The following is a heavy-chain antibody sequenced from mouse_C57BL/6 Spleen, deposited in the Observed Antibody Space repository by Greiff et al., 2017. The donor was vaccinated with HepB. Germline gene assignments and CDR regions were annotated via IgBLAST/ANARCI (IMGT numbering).Heavy chain of an antibody. CDR2: INPSTGGT. J-gene: IGHJ1*03. CDR1: GYSFTGYY. D-gene: IGHD2-4*01. V-gene: IGHV1-42*01. Sequence: VQLKQSGPELVKPGASVKISCKASGYSFTGYYMNWVKQSPEKSLEWIGEINPSTGGTTYNQKFKAKATLTVDKSSSTAYMQLKSLTSEDSAVYYCARSREDYDGYFDGWGTGTTVTVSS. CDR3: ARSREDYDGYFDG.